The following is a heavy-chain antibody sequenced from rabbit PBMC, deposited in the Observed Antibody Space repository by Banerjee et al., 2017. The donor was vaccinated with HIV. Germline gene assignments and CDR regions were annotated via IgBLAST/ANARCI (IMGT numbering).Heavy chain of an antibody. CDR1: RFSFSSRYW. V-gene: IGHV1S45*01. Sequence: QEHLEESGGELVKPEGSLTLTCKASRFSFSSRYWICWVRQAPGKGLEWIASIYGGSSGNTHYASWANGRFTISKTSSTTVTLQMTSLTAADTATYFCARNNGWSYGSPALDLWGPGTLVTVS. J-gene: IGHJ4*01. D-gene: IGHD5-1*01. CDR2: IYGGSSGNT. CDR3: ARNNGWSYGSPALDL.